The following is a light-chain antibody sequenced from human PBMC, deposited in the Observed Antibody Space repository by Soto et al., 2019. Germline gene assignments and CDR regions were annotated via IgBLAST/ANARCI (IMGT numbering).Light chain of an antibody. V-gene: IGKV4-1*01. CDR2: WSS. Sequence: VMTQSPDSLAVSLGERATINCKSSQSVLSSANNKHYLAWYQRKPGQPPKLLISWSSTREPGVPDRFSGSLSGTDFTLNISSLQAEDVAVYYCQQYYGAPITLVQGTRLEIK. CDR3: QQYYGAPIT. J-gene: IGKJ5*01. CDR1: QSVLSSANNKHY.